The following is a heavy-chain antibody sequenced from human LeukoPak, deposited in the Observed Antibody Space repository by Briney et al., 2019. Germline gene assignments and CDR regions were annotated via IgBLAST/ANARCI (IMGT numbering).Heavy chain of an antibody. V-gene: IGHV3-66*02. Sequence: QPGGSLRLSCAASGFTFSSYEMNWVRQAPGKGLEWVSIIYSGGSTYYADSVKGRFTISRDNSKNTLYLQMNSLRAEDTAVYYCVRGGWNWGQGTLVTVSS. CDR2: IYSGGST. J-gene: IGHJ4*02. CDR1: GFTFSSYE. D-gene: IGHD6-19*01. CDR3: VRGGWN.